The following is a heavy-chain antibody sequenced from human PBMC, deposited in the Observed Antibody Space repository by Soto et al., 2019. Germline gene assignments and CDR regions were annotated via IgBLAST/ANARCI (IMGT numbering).Heavy chain of an antibody. CDR3: ARVAGYSSSWYSLGAFDI. CDR1: GDSVSSNSAA. J-gene: IGHJ3*02. D-gene: IGHD6-13*01. CDR2: TYYRSKWYN. V-gene: IGHV6-1*01. Sequence: SQTLSLTCAISGDSVSSNSAAWNWIRQSPSRGLEWLGRTYYRSKWYNDYAVSVKSRITINPDTSKNQFSLQLNSLTPEDTAVYYCARVAGYSSSWYSLGAFDIWGQGTMVTVSS.